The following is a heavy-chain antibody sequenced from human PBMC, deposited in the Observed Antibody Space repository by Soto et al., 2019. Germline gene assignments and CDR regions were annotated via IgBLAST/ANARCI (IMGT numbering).Heavy chain of an antibody. CDR2: IYYSGST. Sequence: LSLTCTVSGGSISSYYWSWIRQPPGKGLEWIGYIYYSGSTNYNPSLKSRVTISVDTSKNQFSLKLSSVTAADTAVYYCAREVAYSYGFAYYYYGMDVWGQGTTVTVSS. CDR3: AREVAYSYGFAYYYYGMDV. V-gene: IGHV4-59*01. D-gene: IGHD5-18*01. CDR1: GGSISSYY. J-gene: IGHJ6*02.